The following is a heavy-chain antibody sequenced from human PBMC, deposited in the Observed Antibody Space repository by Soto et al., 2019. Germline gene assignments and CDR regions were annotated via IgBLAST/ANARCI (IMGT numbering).Heavy chain of an antibody. V-gene: IGHV4-59*01. J-gene: IGHJ6*03. D-gene: IGHD3-10*01. CDR1: GGSISSYY. CDR2: IYYSGST. Sequence: PSETLSLTCTVSGGSISSYYWSWIRQPPGKGLEWIGYIYYSGSTNYNPSLKSRVTISVDTSKNQFSLKLSSVTAADTAVYYCARALRSDYYGSGSYRRYYMDVWGKGTTVTVSS. CDR3: ARALRSDYYGSGSYRRYYMDV.